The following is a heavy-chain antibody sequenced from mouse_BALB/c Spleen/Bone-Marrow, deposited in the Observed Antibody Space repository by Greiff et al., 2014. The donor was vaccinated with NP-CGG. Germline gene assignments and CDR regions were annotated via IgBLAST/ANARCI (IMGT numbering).Heavy chain of an antibody. J-gene: IGHJ1*01. CDR2: INPYNDGT. V-gene: IGHV1-14*01. CDR1: GYTFTSYV. Sequence: LVESGPELVKPGASVKMSCKASGYTFTSYVMHWVKQKPGQGLEWIGYINPYNDGTKYNEKFKGKATLTSDKSSSTAYMELSSLTSEDSAVYYCARSRGYFDVWGAGTTVTVSS. CDR3: ARSRGYFDV.